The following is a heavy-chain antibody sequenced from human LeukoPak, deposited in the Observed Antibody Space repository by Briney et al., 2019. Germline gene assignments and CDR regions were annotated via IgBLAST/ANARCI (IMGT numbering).Heavy chain of an antibody. CDR1: GGSITNYY. D-gene: IGHD3-9*01. J-gene: IGHJ4*02. CDR2: FYSRGTT. Sequence: SETLSLTCSVSGGSITNYYRSWIRQPAGKGLEWIGRFYSRGTTYYNPLLRSRVSLSGDESKNQLSLKMSSVTAADTAVYYCVRDEGLTGYPDYWGQGTLVTVSS. CDR3: VRDEGLTGYPDY. V-gene: IGHV4-4*07.